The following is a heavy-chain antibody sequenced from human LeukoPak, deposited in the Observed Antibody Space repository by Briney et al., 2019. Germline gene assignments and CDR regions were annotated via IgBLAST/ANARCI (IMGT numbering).Heavy chain of an antibody. CDR3: ARSRGYGVTGGMDV. D-gene: IGHD6-25*01. CDR2: SYSEGSK. J-gene: IGHJ6*01. CDR1: VFTLSSNY. Sequence: GGSLRLSCAASVFTLSSNYMSWVRQAPGKGLEWVSISYSEGSKYNARSVKGRYFIYRDKSKNMLYLQMNSLRADDTAVYYFARSRGYGVTGGMDVWGQGTTVTVSS. V-gene: IGHV3-53*01.